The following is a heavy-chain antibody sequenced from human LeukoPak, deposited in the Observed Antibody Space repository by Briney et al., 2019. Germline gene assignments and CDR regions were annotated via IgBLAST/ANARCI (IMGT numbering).Heavy chain of an antibody. D-gene: IGHD2/OR15-2a*01. J-gene: IGHJ4*02. CDR3: ARGSLPDDYLHQFDY. V-gene: IGHV1-69*13. CDR2: IIPIFGTA. CDR1: GGTFSSYA. Sequence: SVKVSCKASGGTFSSYAISWVRQAPGQGLEWMGGIIPIFGTANYAQKFQGRVTITADESTSTAYMELSSLRSEDTAVYYCARGSLPDDYLHQFDYWGQGTLVTVSS.